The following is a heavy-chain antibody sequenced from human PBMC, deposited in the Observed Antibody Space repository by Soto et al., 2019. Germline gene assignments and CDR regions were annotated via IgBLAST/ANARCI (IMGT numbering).Heavy chain of an antibody. CDR2: ISAYNGNT. CDR1: GYTFTSYA. V-gene: IGHV1-18*01. Sequence: QVQLVQSGAEVKKPGASVKVSCKASGYTFTSYAISWVRQAPGQGLEWMGWISAYNGNTNYAQKLQGRVTMTTDTSTTTASRELRSRRSDDTAVDYCARSGPPAGYWGQGTLVTVSS. CDR3: ARSGPPAGY. D-gene: IGHD3-10*01. J-gene: IGHJ4*02.